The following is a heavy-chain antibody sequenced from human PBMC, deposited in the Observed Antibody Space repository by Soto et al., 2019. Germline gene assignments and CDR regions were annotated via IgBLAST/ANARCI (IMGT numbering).Heavy chain of an antibody. D-gene: IGHD2-15*01. CDR2: IYYSGST. Sequence: SETLSLTCTVSGGSISSSSYYWGWIRQPPGKGLEWIGSIYYSGSTYYNPSLKSRVTISVDTSKNQFSLKLSSVTAADTAVYYCAREGYCSGGSCYGSDYYGMDVWGQGTTVTVSS. CDR1: GGSISSSSYY. CDR3: AREGYCSGGSCYGSDYYGMDV. J-gene: IGHJ6*02. V-gene: IGHV4-39*07.